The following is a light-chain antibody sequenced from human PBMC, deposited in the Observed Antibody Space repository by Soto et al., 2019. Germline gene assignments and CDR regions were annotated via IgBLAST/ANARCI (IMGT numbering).Light chain of an antibody. V-gene: IGKV1-6*01. Sequence: IQMTQSPSTLSASVGDRVTITCRASKNINTWVAWYQQKLGTAPKLLIYAASSLQSGVPSRFSGSGSGTDFTLTISSLQPEDFATYYCLQDYNYPRTFGQGTKVDIK. J-gene: IGKJ1*01. CDR2: AAS. CDR1: KNINTW. CDR3: LQDYNYPRT.